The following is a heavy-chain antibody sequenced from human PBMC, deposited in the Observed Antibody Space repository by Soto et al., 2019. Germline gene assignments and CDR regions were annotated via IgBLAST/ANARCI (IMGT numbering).Heavy chain of an antibody. V-gene: IGHV4-38-2*01. J-gene: IGHJ4*02. Sequence: PSETLSLTCGFSVYSITSGFYWGWVRQSPGKGLEWIGSISYSAKTFYNPSLASRFSIAVDTSKNQLSLRLTSVTAADTALYYCTRGAGAQWVRFESWGQGTHVNVS. D-gene: IGHD2-8*01. CDR1: VYSITSGFY. CDR3: TRGAGAQWVRFES. CDR2: ISYSAKT.